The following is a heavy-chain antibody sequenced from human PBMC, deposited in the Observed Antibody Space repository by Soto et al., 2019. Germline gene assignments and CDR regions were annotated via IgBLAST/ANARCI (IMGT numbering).Heavy chain of an antibody. CDR3: ARGLDTAIIYWYFDL. D-gene: IGHD5-18*01. Sequence: SETLSLTCAVYGGSFSGYYWSWIRQPPGKGLEWIGEINHSGSTNYNPSLKSRVTISVDTSKNQFSLKLSSVTAADTAVYYCARGLDTAIIYWYFDLWGRGTLVTSPQ. V-gene: IGHV4-34*01. CDR2: INHSGST. CDR1: GGSFSGYY. J-gene: IGHJ2*01.